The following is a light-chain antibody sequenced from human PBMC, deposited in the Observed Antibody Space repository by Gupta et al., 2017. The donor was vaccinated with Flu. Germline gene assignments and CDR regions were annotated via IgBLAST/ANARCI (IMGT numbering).Light chain of an antibody. J-gene: IGKJ4*01. Sequence: QQKPVQAPRLLIHAAGKGQNGVPSRFSGSGSGTDFTLTSRRRQLDDFGTYYVQQSHSFPFFGCGTKVEIK. CDR2: AAG. V-gene: IGKV1-39*01. CDR3: QQSHSFPF.